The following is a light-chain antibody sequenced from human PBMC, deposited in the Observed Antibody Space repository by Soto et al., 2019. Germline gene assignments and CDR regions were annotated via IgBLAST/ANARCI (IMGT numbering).Light chain of an antibody. CDR1: QSVSSSS. CDR3: QQYGSYRDT. Sequence: EIVLTQSPGTLSLSPGERATLSCRASQSVSSSSLACYQQKPGQAPRLLMYGASNSAAGLPDRSSGSGSGTDFPLTISIVDAEYFAVYCCQQYGSYRDTFRQGTKLEIK. V-gene: IGKV3-20*01. J-gene: IGKJ2*01. CDR2: GAS.